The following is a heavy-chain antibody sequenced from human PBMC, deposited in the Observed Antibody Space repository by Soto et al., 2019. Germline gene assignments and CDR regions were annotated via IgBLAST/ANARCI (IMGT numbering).Heavy chain of an antibody. CDR2: ISGSGGST. V-gene: IGHV3-23*01. D-gene: IGHD2-2*01. Sequence: GGSLRLSCAASGFTFSSYAMSWVRQAPGKGLEWVSAISGSGGSTYYADSVKGRFTISRDNSKNTLYLQMNSLRAEDTAVYYCAKDSDCSSTSCSTWYFDYWGQGTLVTVSS. J-gene: IGHJ4*02. CDR3: AKDSDCSSTSCSTWYFDY. CDR1: GFTFSSYA.